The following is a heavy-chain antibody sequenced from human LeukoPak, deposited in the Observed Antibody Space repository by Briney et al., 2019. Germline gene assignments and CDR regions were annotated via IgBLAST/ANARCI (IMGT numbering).Heavy chain of an antibody. CDR2: IYYSGST. CDR3: ARVSHYDFWSGYSEGGFDY. D-gene: IGHD3-3*01. J-gene: IGHJ4*02. Sequence: PSETLSLTCTVSGGSISSYYWSWIRQPPGKGLEWIGYIYYSGSTNYNPSLKSRVTMSVDTSKNQFSLKLSSVTAADTAVYYCARVSHYDFWSGYSEGGFDYWGQGTLVTVSS. CDR1: GGSISSYY. V-gene: IGHV4-59*12.